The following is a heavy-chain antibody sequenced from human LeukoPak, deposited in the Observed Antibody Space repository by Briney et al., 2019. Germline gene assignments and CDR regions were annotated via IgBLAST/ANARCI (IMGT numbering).Heavy chain of an antibody. V-gene: IGHV3-21*01. CDR2: ISISTTSI. CDR1: GFTFSSYT. J-gene: IGHJ4*02. CDR3: ARERFHGSGVPKFDY. Sequence: PGGSLSLSCAASGFTFSSYTMNWVRQAPRKGLELVSSISISTTSIYYADSVKGRFTISRDNTKNSLYLQMNSLRVEDTAVYYCARERFHGSGVPKFDYWGQGTLVTVSS. D-gene: IGHD3-10*01.